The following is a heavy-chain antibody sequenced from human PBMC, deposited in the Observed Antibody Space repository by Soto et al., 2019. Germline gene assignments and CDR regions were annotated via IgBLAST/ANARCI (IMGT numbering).Heavy chain of an antibody. Sequence: GGSLRLSCSASGFTFSRYAMHWVRQAPGRGLEYVSAISSNGNNTYYADSVKGRFTISRDNSKNTLYLQASSLRAEDTAVYYCVKDRAIVNIRTLGYWGQGTLVTVSS. CDR2: ISSNGNNT. V-gene: IGHV3-64D*08. J-gene: IGHJ4*02. D-gene: IGHD1-26*01. CDR1: GFTFSRYA. CDR3: VKDRAIVNIRTLGY.